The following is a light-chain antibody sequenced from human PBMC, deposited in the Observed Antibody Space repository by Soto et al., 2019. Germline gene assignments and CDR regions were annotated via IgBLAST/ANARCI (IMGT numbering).Light chain of an antibody. J-gene: IGKJ4*01. Sequence: DIVLTQSPGTLSVSPGERATLSCSASQSVSNNFFAWYQQKPGQAPRLLIYGASIRATGIPDRFSGSGSGTDFTLTIDRLEPDDFALYFCQNYGSPPVTFGGGTKVEI. CDR3: QNYGSPPVT. CDR2: GAS. V-gene: IGKV3-20*01. CDR1: QSVSNNF.